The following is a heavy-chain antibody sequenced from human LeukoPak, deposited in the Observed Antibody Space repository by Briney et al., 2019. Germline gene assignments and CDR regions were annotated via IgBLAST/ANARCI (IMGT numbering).Heavy chain of an antibody. V-gene: IGHV1-69*13. CDR2: IIPIFGTA. J-gene: IGHJ4*02. D-gene: IGHD5-18*01. Sequence: SVKLSCTASGGTFSSYAISWVRQAPGQGLEWMGGIIPIFGTANYAQKFQGRVTITADESTSTAYMELSSLRSEDTAVYYCARDRGYSYGTFDYWGQGTLVTVSS. CDR1: GGTFSSYA. CDR3: ARDRGYSYGTFDY.